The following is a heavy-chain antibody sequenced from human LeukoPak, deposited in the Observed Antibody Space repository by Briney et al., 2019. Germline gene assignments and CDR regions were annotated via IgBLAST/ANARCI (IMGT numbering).Heavy chain of an antibody. Sequence: PGRSLRLSCAASGFTFSSYGRHWVRQAPGKGLEWVAVIWYDGSNKYYADSVKGRFTISRDNSKNTLYLQMNSLRAADTAVYYCARGHSSSWYLPDYYYYGMDVWGKGTTVTVSS. J-gene: IGHJ6*04. D-gene: IGHD6-13*01. CDR1: GFTFSSYG. CDR3: ARGHSSSWYLPDYYYYGMDV. CDR2: IWYDGSNK. V-gene: IGHV3-33*01.